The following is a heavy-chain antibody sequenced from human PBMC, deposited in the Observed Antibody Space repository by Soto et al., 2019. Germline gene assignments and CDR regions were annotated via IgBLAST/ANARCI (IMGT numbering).Heavy chain of an antibody. CDR2: ISSSSSTI. CDR1: GFTFSSYS. D-gene: IGHD3-9*01. V-gene: IGHV3-48*02. CDR3: ARVRDDHYDILTGYYPYYYGMDV. Sequence: GGSLRLSCAASGFTFSSYSMNWVRQAPGKGLEWVSYISSSSSTIYYADSVKGRFTISRDNAKNSLYLQMNSLRDEDTAVYYCARVRDDHYDILTGYYPYYYGMDVWGQGTTVTVSS. J-gene: IGHJ6*02.